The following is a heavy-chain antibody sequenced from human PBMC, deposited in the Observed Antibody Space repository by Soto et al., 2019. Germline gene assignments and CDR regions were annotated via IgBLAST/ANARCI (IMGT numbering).Heavy chain of an antibody. CDR2: ISGSGANT. CDR1: GFTFTNYA. D-gene: IGHD6-19*01. Sequence: GGVLRLSCAASGFTFTNYAMSCVLQAPGKGLEWVSAISGSGANTYYATSVKGRFTISRDNSNNALSLLMNRLRADDTAIYYCAKDRQAVTGSYHYGLDVWGQGTTVTVSS. V-gene: IGHV3-23*01. J-gene: IGHJ6*02. CDR3: AKDRQAVTGSYHYGLDV.